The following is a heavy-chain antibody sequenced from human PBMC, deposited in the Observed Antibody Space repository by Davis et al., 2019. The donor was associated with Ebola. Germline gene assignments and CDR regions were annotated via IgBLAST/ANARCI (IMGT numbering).Heavy chain of an antibody. D-gene: IGHD2/OR15-2a*01. J-gene: IGHJ4*02. CDR1: GGSISSYY. CDR2: IYYSGST. V-gene: IGHV4-59*01. Sequence: MPSETLSLTCTVSGGSISSYYWSWIRQPPGKGLEWIGYIYYSGSTNYNPSLKSRVTISVDTSKNQFSLKLTSVTAADTAVYYCVRSPFPGGIDYWGQGTLVTVSS. CDR3: VRSPFPGGIDY.